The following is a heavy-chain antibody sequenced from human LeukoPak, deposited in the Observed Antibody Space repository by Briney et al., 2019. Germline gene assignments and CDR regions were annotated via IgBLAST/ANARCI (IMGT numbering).Heavy chain of an antibody. J-gene: IGHJ4*02. CDR1: GGSFSGYY. CDR2: INHSGST. Sequence: SETLSLTCAVYGGSFSGYYWSWIRQPPGKGLEWIGEINHSGSTNYNPSLKSRVTISVDTSKNQFSLKLSSVTAADTAVYYCARFVAAAGFDYWGQGTLVTVSS. D-gene: IGHD6-13*01. V-gene: IGHV4-34*01. CDR3: ARFVAAAGFDY.